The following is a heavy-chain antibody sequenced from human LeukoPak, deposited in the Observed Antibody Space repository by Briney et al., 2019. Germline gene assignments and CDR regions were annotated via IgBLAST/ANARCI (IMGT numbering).Heavy chain of an antibody. CDR3: ARTPPRYYYDSSGYYYSY. D-gene: IGHD3-22*01. Sequence: SETLSLTCTVSGGSISSSSYYWGWIRQPPGKGLEWIGSIYYSGSTYYNPSLKSRVTISVDTSKNQFSLKLSSVPAADTAVYYCARTPPRYYYDSSGYYYSYWGQGTLVTVSS. CDR1: GGSISSSSYY. J-gene: IGHJ4*02. CDR2: IYYSGST. V-gene: IGHV4-39*07.